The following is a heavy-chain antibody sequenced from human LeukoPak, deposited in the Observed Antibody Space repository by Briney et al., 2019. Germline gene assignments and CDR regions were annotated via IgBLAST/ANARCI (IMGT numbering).Heavy chain of an antibody. V-gene: IGHV3-9*01. CDR2: ISWNSGSI. Sequence: GRSLRLSCAASGFTFDDYAMHRVRQAPGKGLEWVSGISWNSGSIGYADSVKGRFTISRDNAKNSLYLQMNSLRAEDTALYYCTKDVHSSGRYYFDYWGQGTLVTVSS. CDR1: GFTFDDYA. D-gene: IGHD6-19*01. J-gene: IGHJ4*02. CDR3: TKDVHSSGRYYFDY.